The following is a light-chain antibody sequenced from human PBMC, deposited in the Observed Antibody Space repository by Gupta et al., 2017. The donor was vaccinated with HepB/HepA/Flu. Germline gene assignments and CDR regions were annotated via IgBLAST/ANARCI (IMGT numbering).Light chain of an antibody. CDR3: QAWDSTTVI. J-gene: IGLJ2*01. CDR1: KLGNNY. CDR2: EDN. Sequence: SYDLTQPPSVPVSPGQTASIPCSGSKLGNNYVCWYQQKPGQSPVLVLFEDNKRPSGIHERFSGSNSRNTATLTISETQTIDEDDYDCQAWDSTTVIFGGGTRLSVL. V-gene: IGLV3-1*01.